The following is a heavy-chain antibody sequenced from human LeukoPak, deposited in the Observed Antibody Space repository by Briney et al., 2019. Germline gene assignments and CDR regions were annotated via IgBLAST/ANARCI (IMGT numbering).Heavy chain of an antibody. CDR2: ISSSSSYI. D-gene: IGHD6-13*01. Sequence: SGGSLRLSCVTSGFTFRNHGMSWFRQAPGKGLEWVSSISSSSSYIYYADSVKGRFTISRDNAKNSLYLQMNSLRAEDTAVYYCARDPYSSSWSVDYWGQGTLVTVSS. CDR1: GFTFRNHG. V-gene: IGHV3-21*01. J-gene: IGHJ4*02. CDR3: ARDPYSSSWSVDY.